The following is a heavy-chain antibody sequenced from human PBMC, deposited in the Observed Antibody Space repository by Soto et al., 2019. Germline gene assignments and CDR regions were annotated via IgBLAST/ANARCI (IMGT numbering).Heavy chain of an antibody. V-gene: IGHV1-69*13. CDR3: ARFVASHSWFDP. Sequence: SVKVSCKASGGTFSSYAISWVRQAPGQGLEWMGGIIPIFGTANYAQKFQGRVTITADESTSTAYMELSSLRSEDTAVYYCARFVASHSWFDPWGRGTLVTVSS. CDR1: GGTFSSYA. CDR2: IIPIFGTA. D-gene: IGHD5-12*01. J-gene: IGHJ5*02.